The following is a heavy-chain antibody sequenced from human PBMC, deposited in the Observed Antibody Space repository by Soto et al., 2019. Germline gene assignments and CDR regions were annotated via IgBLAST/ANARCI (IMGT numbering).Heavy chain of an antibody. V-gene: IGHV1-46*01. J-gene: IGHJ4*02. CDR3: ARCGAQYYYDSSGYYYFDY. D-gene: IGHD3-22*01. CDR2: INPSGGST. Sequence: ASVKVSCKASGYTFTSYYMHWVRQAPGQGLEWMGIINPSGGSTSYAQKFQGRVTMTRDTSTSTVYMELSSLRSEDTAVYYCARCGAQYYYDSSGYYYFDYWGQGTLVTVSS. CDR1: GYTFTSYY.